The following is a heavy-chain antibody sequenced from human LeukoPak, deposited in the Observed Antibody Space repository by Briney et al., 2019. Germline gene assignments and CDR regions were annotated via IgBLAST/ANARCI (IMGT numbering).Heavy chain of an antibody. Sequence: ASVKVSCKASGYNFRAYYIHWVRQAPGQGLEWLGYIRPMTGDTNYARKFQGRVTMTRDTSISTAYMELSRLRSDDTAVYYCARPTYDSSDYEYFQHWGQGTLVTVSS. CDR1: GYNFRAYY. CDR3: ARPTYDSSDYEYFQH. J-gene: IGHJ1*01. D-gene: IGHD3-22*01. V-gene: IGHV1-2*02. CDR2: IRPMTGDT.